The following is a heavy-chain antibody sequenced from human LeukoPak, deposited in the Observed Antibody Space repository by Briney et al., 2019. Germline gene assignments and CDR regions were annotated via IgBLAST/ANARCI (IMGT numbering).Heavy chain of an antibody. V-gene: IGHV4-4*07. D-gene: IGHD2-21*02. J-gene: IGHJ4*02. Sequence: PSETLSLTCTVSGGSISSYYWSWIRQPAGKGLERIGRIYTSGSTNYNPSLKSRVTISVDTSKNQFSLKLSSVTAADTAVYYCARLGRSGDLEGYFDYWGQGTLVTVSS. CDR1: GGSISSYY. CDR2: IYTSGST. CDR3: ARLGRSGDLEGYFDY.